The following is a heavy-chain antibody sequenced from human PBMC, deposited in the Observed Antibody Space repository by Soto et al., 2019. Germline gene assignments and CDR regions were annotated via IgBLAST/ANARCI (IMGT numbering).Heavy chain of an antibody. Sequence: ASVKVSCKASGYTFTSCYMHWVRQAPGQGLEWMGIINPSGGSTSYAQKFQGRVTMTRDTSTSTVYMELSSLRSEDTAVYYCARDQPDYYDSRPFDIWGQGTMVTVSS. CDR1: GYTFTSCY. D-gene: IGHD3-22*01. CDR3: ARDQPDYYDSRPFDI. V-gene: IGHV1-46*01. J-gene: IGHJ3*02. CDR2: INPSGGST.